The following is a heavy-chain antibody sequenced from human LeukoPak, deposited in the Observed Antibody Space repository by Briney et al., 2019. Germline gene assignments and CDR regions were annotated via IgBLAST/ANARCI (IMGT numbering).Heavy chain of an antibody. Sequence: PGSSPRFSCAATGFPFGTFSMNWVAQAPEKGLEWVSAISGSGITTHYVDSVKGRFIISRDNSKNTLYLQMNSLRAEDTAVYYCAEDEQPGGGRGRGTLVTVSS. CDR2: ISGSGITT. CDR3: AEDEQPGGG. J-gene: IGHJ2*01. V-gene: IGHV3-23*01. D-gene: IGHD1/OR15-1a*01. CDR1: GFPFGTFS.